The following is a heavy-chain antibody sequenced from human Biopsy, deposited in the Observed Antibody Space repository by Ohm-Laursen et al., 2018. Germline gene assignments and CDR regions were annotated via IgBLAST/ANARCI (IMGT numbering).Heavy chain of an antibody. J-gene: IGHJ2*01. V-gene: IGHV3-21*01. Sequence: GSLRLSCAASGFTFSSYSMNWVRQAPGKGLEWVSSISTSSTYIYYADSVKGRFSVSRDDALNSLYLQMNSLRAEDTAVYYCARDQSGLRGINWYFDLWGRGTLVTVSS. CDR2: ISTSSTYI. CDR3: ARDQSGLRGINWYFDL. CDR1: GFTFSSYS. D-gene: IGHD5/OR15-5a*01.